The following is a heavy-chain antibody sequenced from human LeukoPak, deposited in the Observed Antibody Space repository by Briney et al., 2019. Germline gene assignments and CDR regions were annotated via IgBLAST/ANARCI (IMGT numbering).Heavy chain of an antibody. CDR3: ARQWLGIAFDY. Sequence: SETLSLTCTVSGGSISSYYWSWIRQPPGKGLEWIGYIYYSGSTNYNPSLKSRVTISVDTSKNQFSLKLSSVTAADTAVYYCARQWLGIAFDYWGQGTLVTVSS. V-gene: IGHV4-59*08. CDR2: IYYSGST. J-gene: IGHJ4*02. CDR1: GGSISSYY. D-gene: IGHD6-19*01.